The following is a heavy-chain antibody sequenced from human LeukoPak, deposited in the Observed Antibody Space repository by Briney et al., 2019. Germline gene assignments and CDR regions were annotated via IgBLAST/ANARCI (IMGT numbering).Heavy chain of an antibody. CDR2: ISSSGSTI. CDR1: GFTFSSYE. D-gene: IGHD2-15*01. CDR3: ARGDCSGGSCHSISTGIDI. Sequence: PGGSLRLSCAASGFTFSSYEMNWVRQAPGKGLEWVSYISSSGSTIYYADSVKGRFTISRDNAKNSLYLQMNSLRAEDTAVYYCARGDCSGGSCHSISTGIDIWGQGTMVTVSS. J-gene: IGHJ3*02. V-gene: IGHV3-48*03.